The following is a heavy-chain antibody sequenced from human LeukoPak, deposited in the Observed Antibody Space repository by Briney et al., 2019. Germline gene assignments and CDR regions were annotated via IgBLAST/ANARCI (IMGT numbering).Heavy chain of an antibody. J-gene: IGHJ4*02. D-gene: IGHD6-19*01. CDR2: IDWDDK. V-gene: IGHV2-70*11. CDR1: GFSLSTSGMC. Sequence: SGPTLVNPTQTLTLTCTFSGFSLSTSGMCVSWIRQPPGKAPEWLARIDWDDKYYSTSLKTRLTISKETSKNQVVLTMTNMDPVDTATYYCARTKYSSGWYYSDYWGQGTLVSVSS. CDR3: ARTKYSSGWYYSDY.